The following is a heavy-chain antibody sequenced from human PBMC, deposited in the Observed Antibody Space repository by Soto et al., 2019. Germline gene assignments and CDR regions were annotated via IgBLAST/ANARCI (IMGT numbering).Heavy chain of an antibody. Sequence: EVQLVESGGGLVKPGGSLRLSCAASGFTFSSYSMNWVRQAPGKGLEWVSSITSSSGYIYFADSVKGRFTISRDNAKNSLYRQMNSLRAEDTAVYYCARERYFDYWGQGTLVTVSS. CDR1: GFTFSSYS. J-gene: IGHJ4*02. V-gene: IGHV3-21*01. CDR2: ITSSSGYI. CDR3: ARERYFDY.